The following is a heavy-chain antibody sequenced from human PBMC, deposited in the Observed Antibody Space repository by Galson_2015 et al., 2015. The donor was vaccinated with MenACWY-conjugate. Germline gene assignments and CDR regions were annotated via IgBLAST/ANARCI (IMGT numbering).Heavy chain of an antibody. Sequence: LEWIGEISHSGSTNYNPSLKSRVTISVDTSKNHFSLKLSSVTAADTAVYYCARDNLPNYYDSSGYSYAHSLGYWGQGTLVTVSS. V-gene: IGHV4-34*01. CDR3: ARDNLPNYYDSSGYSYAHSLGY. J-gene: IGHJ4*02. CDR2: ISHSGST. D-gene: IGHD3-22*01.